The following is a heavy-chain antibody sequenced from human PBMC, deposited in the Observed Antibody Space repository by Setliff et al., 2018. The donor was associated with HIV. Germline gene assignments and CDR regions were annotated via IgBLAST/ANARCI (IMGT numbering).Heavy chain of an antibody. V-gene: IGHV5-51*01. CDR1: GFDFTKYW. Sequence: GESLKISCKASGFDFTKYWIGWVRQMPGKGLEWMGIVYGGDSDTRYNPSFEGQVTMSADKSISTAYLQWSSLKASDTAMYYCVRPLGRSSSQGWFDPWGQGTLVTVSS. CDR2: VYGGDSDT. CDR3: VRPLGRSSSQGWFDP. J-gene: IGHJ5*02. D-gene: IGHD6-6*01.